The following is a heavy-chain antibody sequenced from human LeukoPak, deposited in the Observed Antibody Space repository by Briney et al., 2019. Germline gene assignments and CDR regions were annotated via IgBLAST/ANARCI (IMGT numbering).Heavy chain of an antibody. V-gene: IGHV3-23*01. CDR2: ISGSGGST. D-gene: IGHD2-15*01. J-gene: IGHJ5*02. CDR3: ASHIVVVVAATGA. CDR1: GFTVGSNY. Sequence: GGSLRLSCAASGFTVGSNYMSWVRQAPGKGLEWVSAISGSGGSTYYADSVKGRFTISRDNSKNTLYLQMNSLRAEDTAVYYCASHIVVVVAATGAWGQGTLVTVSS.